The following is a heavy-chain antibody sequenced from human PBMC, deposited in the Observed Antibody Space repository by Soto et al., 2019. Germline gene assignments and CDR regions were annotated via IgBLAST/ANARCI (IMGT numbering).Heavy chain of an antibody. V-gene: IGHV1-8*01. Sequence: QVQLVQSGAEVKKPGASVKVSCKASGYTFTNYDINWVRQATGQGLEWMGWMNPNSGNTGYAQNFRGGVTITRNTSINTAYMELSSLRSGDAAVYYCARAIRKKNGVNSRYYFDHWGQGTLVTVSS. CDR1: GYTFTNYD. D-gene: IGHD1-1*01. CDR2: MNPNSGNT. CDR3: ARAIRKKNGVNSRYYFDH. J-gene: IGHJ4*02.